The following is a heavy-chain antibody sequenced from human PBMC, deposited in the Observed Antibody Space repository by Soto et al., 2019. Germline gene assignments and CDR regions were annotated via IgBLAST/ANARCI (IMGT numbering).Heavy chain of an antibody. Sequence: RGESLKISCKGSGYTFTNYWIGWMRQMPGKGLEWMGIIYPGDSDTKYNPSFQGQVTISADKSITTTYLRWTSLKASDTAIYYCAASFFYYGMDVWGQGTTVTVSS. V-gene: IGHV5-51*01. CDR1: GYTFTNYW. J-gene: IGHJ6*02. CDR3: AASFFYYGMDV. D-gene: IGHD3-16*02. CDR2: IYPGDSDT.